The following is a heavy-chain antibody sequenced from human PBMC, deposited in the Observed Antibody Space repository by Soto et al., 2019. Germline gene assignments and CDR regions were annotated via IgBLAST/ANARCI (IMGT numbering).Heavy chain of an antibody. CDR1: GFTFSSYS. V-gene: IGHV3-21*04. CDR3: AKDPGTIFGVVTYGMDV. CDR2: ISSSSSYI. Sequence: PGGSLRLSCAASGFTFSSYSMNWVRQAPGKGLEWVSSISSSSSYIYYADSVKGRFTISRDNAKNSLYLQMNSLRAEDTAVYYCAKDPGTIFGVVTYGMDVWGQGTTVTVSS. J-gene: IGHJ6*02. D-gene: IGHD3-3*01.